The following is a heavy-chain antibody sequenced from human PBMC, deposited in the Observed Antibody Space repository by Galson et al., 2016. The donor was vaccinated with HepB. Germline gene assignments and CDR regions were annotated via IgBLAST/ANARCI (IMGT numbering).Heavy chain of an antibody. V-gene: IGHV3-23*01. D-gene: IGHD6-19*01. CDR3: AKDFKDDGWSNYPDY. Sequence: SLRLSCAASGFRFSSYAMSWVRQAPGKGLEWVSGISGSGGRTYYADSVKGRFAISRDNSKNTLYLQMNSLRAEDTAVYYCAKDFKDDGWSNYPDYWGQGTLATVSS. J-gene: IGHJ4*02. CDR2: ISGSGGRT. CDR1: GFRFSSYA.